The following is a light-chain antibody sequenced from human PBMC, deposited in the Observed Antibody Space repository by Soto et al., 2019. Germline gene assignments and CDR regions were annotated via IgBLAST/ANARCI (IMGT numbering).Light chain of an antibody. Sequence: DIQMTQSPSSLSASIGDRVTITCRASQSIITYLNWYQQKPGKAPELLIYSASTLQRGGPSRFRDSRSGTDFSLSISSLQPEDFATYYCQQGFSPPHTFGQGTKVEIK. CDR3: QQGFSPPHT. J-gene: IGKJ1*01. V-gene: IGKV1-39*01. CDR2: SAS. CDR1: QSIITY.